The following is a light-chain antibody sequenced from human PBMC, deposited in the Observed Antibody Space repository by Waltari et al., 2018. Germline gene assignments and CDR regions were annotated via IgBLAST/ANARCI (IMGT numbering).Light chain of an antibody. CDR2: GAS. V-gene: IGKV3-20*01. CDR3: QQYASSPA. Sequence: DIVLTQSPATLSLSPGERATLSCRASQSVANYLAWYQQKPGQAPILLIFGASSRASGTPDRFSGSGSGTDFTLTISRLEPDDFAVYYCQQYASSPAFGQGTKLEIK. J-gene: IGKJ2*01. CDR1: QSVANY.